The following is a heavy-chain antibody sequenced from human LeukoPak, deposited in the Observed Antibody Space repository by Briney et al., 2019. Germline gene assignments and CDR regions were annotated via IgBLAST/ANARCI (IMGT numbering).Heavy chain of an antibody. CDR3: ARHWDIVATIDFDY. CDR1: GYSFTSYW. CDR2: IDPSHSYT. Sequence: GESLKISCNGSGYSFTSYWISWVRQMHGTGLEWKGRIDPSHSYTNYSPSFQGHVTISADKSISTAYLQWSSLKASDTAMYYCARHWDIVATIDFDYWGQGTLVTVSS. J-gene: IGHJ4*02. D-gene: IGHD5-12*01. V-gene: IGHV5-10-1*01.